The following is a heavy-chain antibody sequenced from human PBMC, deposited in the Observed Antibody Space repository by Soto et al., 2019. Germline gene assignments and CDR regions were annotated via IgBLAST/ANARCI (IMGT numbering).Heavy chain of an antibody. CDR2: MSRRSRYI. CDR1: GFTFNSYR. J-gene: IGHJ4*02. V-gene: IGHV3-21*01. CDR3: ARDGGVAATLANYFDY. D-gene: IGHD2-15*01. Sequence: GGPLRLSCAASGFTFNSYRMDWARQAPGKGLEWVSSMSRRSRYIYYADSVKGRFTISRDNARNSVYLQMNSLRAEDTAVYYCARDGGVAATLANYFDYWGQGTLVTVSS.